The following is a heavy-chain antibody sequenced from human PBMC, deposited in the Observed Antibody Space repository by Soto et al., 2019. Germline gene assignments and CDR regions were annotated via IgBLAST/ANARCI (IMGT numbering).Heavy chain of an antibody. V-gene: IGHV4-34*01. CDR2: INQSGSS. CDR1: GGSFSGYY. Sequence: PSETLSLTCAVYGGSFSGYYWSWIRQPPGKGLEWIGEINQSGSSNYNPSLKSRVTISVDTSKNQFSLKLSSVTAADTAVYYCARDQGVYFTKGVCSHYYGIDVWGQGTTVTVSS. D-gene: IGHD2-8*01. CDR3: ARDQGVYFTKGVCSHYYGIDV. J-gene: IGHJ6*02.